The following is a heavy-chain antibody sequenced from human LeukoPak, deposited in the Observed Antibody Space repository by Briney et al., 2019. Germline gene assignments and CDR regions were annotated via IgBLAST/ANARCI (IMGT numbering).Heavy chain of an antibody. Sequence: GGSLRLSCAASGFTFSSYAMHWVRQAPGKGLEWVAVISYDGSNKHYADSVKGRFTISRDNSKNTLYLQMNSLRAEDTAVYYCARDRYYYDSSGYLDYWGQGTLVTVSS. V-gene: IGHV3-30-3*01. CDR2: ISYDGSNK. CDR1: GFTFSSYA. J-gene: IGHJ4*02. CDR3: ARDRYYYDSSGYLDY. D-gene: IGHD3-22*01.